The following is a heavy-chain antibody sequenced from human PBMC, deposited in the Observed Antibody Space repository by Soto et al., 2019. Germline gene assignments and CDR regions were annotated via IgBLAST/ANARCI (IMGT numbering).Heavy chain of an antibody. D-gene: IGHD4-4*01. Sequence: ASVKVSCKASGYTFTSYDINWVRHATGQGLEWMGWMNPNSGNTGYAQKFQGRVTMTRNTSISTAYMELSSLRSEDTAVYYCARGYDHDYSNYDGATDFDYWGQGTLVTVSS. CDR3: ARGYDHDYSNYDGATDFDY. CDR2: MNPNSGNT. CDR1: GYTFTSYD. V-gene: IGHV1-8*02. J-gene: IGHJ4*02.